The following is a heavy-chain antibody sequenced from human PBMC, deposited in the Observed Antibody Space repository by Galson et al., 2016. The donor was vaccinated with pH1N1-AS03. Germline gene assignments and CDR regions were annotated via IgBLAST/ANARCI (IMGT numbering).Heavy chain of an antibody. CDR3: ARGQFDYDSSGYYSY. V-gene: IGHV1-69*06. CDR1: GVSFNNYA. D-gene: IGHD3-22*01. CDR2: IIPVFGTP. J-gene: IGHJ4*02. Sequence: SCKASGVSFNNYAINWLRQAPGQGLEWMRGIIPVFGTPNYAQQFHGRVTIMADKSTTTAYMELGSLRSEDTAVYYCARGQFDYDSSGYYSYWGQGTLVTVSS.